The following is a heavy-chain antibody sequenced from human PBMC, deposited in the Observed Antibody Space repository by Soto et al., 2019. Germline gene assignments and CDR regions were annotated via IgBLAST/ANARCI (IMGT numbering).Heavy chain of an antibody. V-gene: IGHV3-23*01. CDR2: ISGSGGST. CDR1: GFTFSSYA. Sequence: GGSLRLCCAASGFTFSSYAMSWVRQAPGKGLEWVSAISGSGGSTYYADSVKGRFTISRDNSKNTLYLQMNSLRAEDTAVYYCAKAAVLMGYAMEVWFDPWGQGTLVTVSS. D-gene: IGHD2-8*01. CDR3: AKAAVLMGYAMEVWFDP. J-gene: IGHJ5*02.